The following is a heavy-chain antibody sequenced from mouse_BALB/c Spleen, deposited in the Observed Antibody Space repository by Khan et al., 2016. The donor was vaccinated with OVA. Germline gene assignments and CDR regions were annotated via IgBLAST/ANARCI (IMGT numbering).Heavy chain of an antibody. Sequence: QVRLQQSGAELVKPGASVKLSCKASGYTFTSYDINWVRQRPEQGLEWIGWIFPGDDSTNYNEKFKGKATLTSDKSSSTAYMQLSRLTSEDSAVYFCAGRYCSGSLYWYFDVWGAGTTVTVSS. V-gene: IGHV1-85*01. CDR2: IFPGDDST. D-gene: IGHD6-1*01. CDR3: AGRYCSGSLYWYFDV. CDR1: GYTFTSYD. J-gene: IGHJ1*01.